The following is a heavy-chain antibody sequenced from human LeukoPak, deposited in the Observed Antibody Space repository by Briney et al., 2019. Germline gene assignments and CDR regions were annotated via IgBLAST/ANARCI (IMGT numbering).Heavy chain of an antibody. J-gene: IGHJ3*02. CDR3: ARRRGYSYEDAFDI. Sequence: SETLSLTCTVSGGSVSNGNYYWSWIRQPPGKGLEWIGYIYYSGTTNYNPSLKSRVTISVDTSKNQFSLKLSSVTAADTAVYYCARRRGYSYEDAFDIWGQGTMVTVSS. V-gene: IGHV4-61*01. D-gene: IGHD5-18*01. CDR2: IYYSGTT. CDR1: GGSVSNGNYY.